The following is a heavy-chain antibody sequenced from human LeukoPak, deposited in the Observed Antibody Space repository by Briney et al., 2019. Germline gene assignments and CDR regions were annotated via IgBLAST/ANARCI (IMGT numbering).Heavy chain of an antibody. Sequence: SVQVSCKASGGTFSSYAISWVRQAPGQGLEWMGGIIPIFGTANYAQKFQGRVTITTDESTSTAYMELSSLRSEDTAVYYCARVVFQTTVTTHYYYYMDVWGKGTTVTVSS. CDR2: IIPIFGTA. D-gene: IGHD4-17*01. CDR1: GGTFSSYA. V-gene: IGHV1-69*05. CDR3: ARVVFQTTVTTHYYYYMDV. J-gene: IGHJ6*03.